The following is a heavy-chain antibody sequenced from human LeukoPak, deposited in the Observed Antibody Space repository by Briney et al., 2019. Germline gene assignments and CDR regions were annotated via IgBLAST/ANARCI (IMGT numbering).Heavy chain of an antibody. Sequence: ASVKVSCKTSGGTFNNSAISLVRQAPGQGLEWLGGIMPLFGTAGYAQKFQGRVTITKDESTRTVYLELTSLTSEDTAVYYCARDVHGDYGSGWFDPWGQGTLVSVSS. CDR2: IMPLFGTA. V-gene: IGHV1-69*05. CDR3: ARDVHGDYGSGWFDP. J-gene: IGHJ5*02. D-gene: IGHD4-17*01. CDR1: GGTFNNSA.